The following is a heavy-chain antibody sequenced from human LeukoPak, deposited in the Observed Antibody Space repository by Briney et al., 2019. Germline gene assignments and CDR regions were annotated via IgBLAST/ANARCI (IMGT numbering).Heavy chain of an antibody. Sequence: SETLSLTXTVSGGSISSYYWSWVRQPPGKGLEWIGYIYYSGSTDYNPSLKSRVTISIDTSKNHFSLRLSSVTAADTASYYCARGYAYGPNYYFDYWGQGTLVTVSS. D-gene: IGHD5-18*01. CDR1: GGSISSYY. CDR2: IYYSGST. J-gene: IGHJ4*02. CDR3: ARGYAYGPNYYFDY. V-gene: IGHV4-59*01.